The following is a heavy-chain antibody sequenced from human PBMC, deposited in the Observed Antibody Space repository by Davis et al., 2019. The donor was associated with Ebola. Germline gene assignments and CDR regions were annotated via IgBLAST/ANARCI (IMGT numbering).Heavy chain of an antibody. J-gene: IGHJ4*02. D-gene: IGHD3-22*01. CDR3: ARGHTHYYDSSGYFFDY. CDR2: INPSGGST. CDR1: GYTFTSYY. Sequence: ASVKVSCKASGYTFTSYYMHWVRQAPGQGLEWMGIINPSGGSTSYAQKFQGRVTMTRDTSTSTVYMELSSLRSEDTAVYYCARGHTHYYDSSGYFFDYWGQGTLVTVSS. V-gene: IGHV1-46*01.